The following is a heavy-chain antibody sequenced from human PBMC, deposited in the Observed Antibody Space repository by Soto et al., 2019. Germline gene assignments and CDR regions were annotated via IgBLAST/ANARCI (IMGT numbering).Heavy chain of an antibody. Sequence: QVQLVQSGAEVKKPGASVKVSCKASGYTFTDYYIHWVRQAPGQGLQWLGWINPTNSGTRYARSFQGRVTVTRATSISTAYMELSSLRSDGTAVYYCARGITSRLVFYYYYMDVWGFGTTVTVSS. CDR3: ARGITSRLVFYYYYMDV. J-gene: IGHJ6*03. CDR2: INPTNSGT. V-gene: IGHV1-2*02. CDR1: GYTFTDYY.